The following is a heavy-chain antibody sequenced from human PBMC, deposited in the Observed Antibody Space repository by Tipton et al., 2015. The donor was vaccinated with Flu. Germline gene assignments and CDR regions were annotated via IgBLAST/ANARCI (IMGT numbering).Heavy chain of an antibody. CDR3: AREREDGDYSDY. Sequence: TLSLTCTVSSGSIRSTNYFCAWIRQPPGKRLELIGSIYPSGTTYYNPSLKSRVTISVDTSKSQFSLMLRSVTAADTAVYYCAREREDGDYSDYWGQGTLVTVSS. CDR1: SGSIRSTNYF. CDR2: IYPSGTT. D-gene: IGHD4-17*01. J-gene: IGHJ4*02. V-gene: IGHV4-39*07.